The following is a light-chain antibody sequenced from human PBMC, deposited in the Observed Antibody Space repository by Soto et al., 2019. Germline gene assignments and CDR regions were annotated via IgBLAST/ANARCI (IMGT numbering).Light chain of an antibody. CDR3: SSYAGSNNYVV. J-gene: IGLJ2*01. CDR1: SSDVGTYNL. V-gene: IGLV2-8*01. CDR2: EVS. Sequence: QSALTQPASVSGSPGQSITISCTGTSSDVGTYNLVSWYRQYSGRAPQLIIYEVSKRPSGVPDRFSGSKSGNTASLTVSGLQAEDEADYYCSSYAGSNNYVVFGGGTKLTVL.